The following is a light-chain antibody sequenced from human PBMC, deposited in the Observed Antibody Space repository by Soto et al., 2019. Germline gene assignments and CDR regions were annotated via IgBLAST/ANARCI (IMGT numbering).Light chain of an antibody. J-gene: IGKJ1*01. CDR2: DAS. V-gene: IGKV1-5*01. Sequence: IKVDLSRSAVSPTGEERGTMRWRASQDIDIYLAWYQQKPGEAPKLLIYDASSLEGGVPSRFSVTGSGTESTLTISGLQPDDFATYYCQDYNRLSWAFGQGTKVDI. CDR3: QDYNRLSWA. CDR1: QDIDIY.